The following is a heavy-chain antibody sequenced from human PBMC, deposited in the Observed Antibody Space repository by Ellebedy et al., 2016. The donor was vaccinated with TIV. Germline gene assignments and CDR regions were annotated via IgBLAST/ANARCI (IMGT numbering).Heavy chain of an antibody. Sequence: SGPTLVKPTQTLTLTCTFSGFSLTSSGMCVSRIRQPPGKALEWLALIDWDDDKFYSTSLETRLTISKDTSKNRVVLTMTNMDPVDTGTYYCARILSGKFGDYYFDYWGQGTLVTVSS. CDR1: GFSLTSSGMC. J-gene: IGHJ4*02. D-gene: IGHD3-10*01. CDR2: IDWDDDK. V-gene: IGHV2-70*01. CDR3: ARILSGKFGDYYFDY.